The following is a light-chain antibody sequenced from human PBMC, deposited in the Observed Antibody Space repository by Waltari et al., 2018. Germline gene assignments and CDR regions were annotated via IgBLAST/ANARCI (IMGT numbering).Light chain of an antibody. J-gene: IGKJ4*02. CDR3: QQYNNWPPLT. CDR1: QSVSSN. Sequence: EIVMTQSPATLSVSPGERATLSCRASQSVSSNLAWYQQKPGQAPRLLIYGASTRATGIPARFSGRGSGTEFTLTISSIQSEDFAVYYCQQYNNWPPLTFGGGTKVEIK. V-gene: IGKV3-15*01. CDR2: GAS.